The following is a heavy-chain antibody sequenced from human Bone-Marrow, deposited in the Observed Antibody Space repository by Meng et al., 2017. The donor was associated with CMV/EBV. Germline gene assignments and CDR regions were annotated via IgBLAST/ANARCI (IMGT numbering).Heavy chain of an antibody. J-gene: IGHJ4*02. D-gene: IGHD1-26*01. V-gene: IGHV3-21*01. CDR3: ARDVRIRGSGIDY. Sequence: GESLKISCAASGFTFSSYSMNWVRQAPGKGLEWVSSISSSSSYIYYADSVNGRFTISRDNAKNSLYLQMSSLRAEDTAVDYCARDVRIRGSGIDYWGQGTLVTVSS. CDR1: GFTFSSYS. CDR2: ISSSSSYI.